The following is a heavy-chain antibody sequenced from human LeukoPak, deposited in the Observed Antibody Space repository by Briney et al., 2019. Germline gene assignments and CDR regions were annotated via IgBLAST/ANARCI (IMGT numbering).Heavy chain of an antibody. CDR1: GFTVSSNY. CDR3: ARVPVDSSSWAFDY. D-gene: IGHD6-13*01. Sequence: GGSLRLSCAASGFTVSSNYMSWVRQAPGKGLEWVSVIYSGGSTYYADSVKGRFTISRDNSNNTLYLQMNSLRAEDTAVYYCARVPVDSSSWAFDYWGQGTLVTVSS. CDR2: IYSGGST. J-gene: IGHJ4*02. V-gene: IGHV3-66*02.